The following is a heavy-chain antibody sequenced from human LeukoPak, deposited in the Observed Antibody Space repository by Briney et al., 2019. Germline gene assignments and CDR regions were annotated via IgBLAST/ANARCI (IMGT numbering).Heavy chain of an antibody. J-gene: IGHJ5*02. V-gene: IGHV1-18*01. CDR1: GYTFTSYG. Sequence: ASVKVSCKASGYTFTSYGISWVRQAPGQGLEWMGWISAYKGNTNYAQKLQGRVTMTTDTSTSTAYMELRSLRSDDTAVYYCARGKIGYCSSTSCYGVAWFDPWGQGTLVTVSS. CDR2: ISAYKGNT. CDR3: ARGKIGYCSSTSCYGVAWFDP. D-gene: IGHD2-2*01.